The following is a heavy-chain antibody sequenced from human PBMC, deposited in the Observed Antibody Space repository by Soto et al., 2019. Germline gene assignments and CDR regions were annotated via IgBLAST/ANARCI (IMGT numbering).Heavy chain of an antibody. CDR3: ARALEYSSSSDAFDI. Sequence: GGSLRLSCAASGFTFSSYGMHWVRQAPGKGLEWVAVIWYDGSNKYYADSVKGRFTISRDNSKNTLYLQMNSLRADDTAVYYCARALEYSSSSDAFDIWGQGTMVTVSS. CDR1: GFTFSSYG. CDR2: IWYDGSNK. V-gene: IGHV3-33*08. J-gene: IGHJ3*02. D-gene: IGHD6-6*01.